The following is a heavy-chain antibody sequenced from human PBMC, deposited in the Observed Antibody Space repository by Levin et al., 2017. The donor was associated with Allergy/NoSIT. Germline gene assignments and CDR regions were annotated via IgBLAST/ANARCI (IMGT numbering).Heavy chain of an antibody. CDR3: ARDGGGGYCTNGVCLPHRGPLYFQH. D-gene: IGHD2-8*01. V-gene: IGHV4-4*02. CDR1: GGSISSSNW. J-gene: IGHJ1*01. CDR2: IYHSGST. Sequence: MSGGSLRLSCAVSGGSISSSNWWSWVRQPPGKGLEWIGEIYHSGSTNYNPSLKSRVTISVDKSKNQFSLKLSSVTAADTAVYYCARDGGGGYCTNGVCLPHRGPLYFQHWGQGTLVTVSS.